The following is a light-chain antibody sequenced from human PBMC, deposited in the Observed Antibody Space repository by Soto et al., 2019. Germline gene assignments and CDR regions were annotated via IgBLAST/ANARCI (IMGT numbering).Light chain of an antibody. V-gene: IGLV2-14*01. CDR1: SSDVGCYNF. J-gene: IGLJ2*01. CDR3: SSYTTTNTLV. CDR2: EVS. Sequence: QSALTQPASVSGSPGQSITISCTGTSSDVGCYNFVSWYQQHPGKAPKLIISEVSNRPSGVSNRFSGSKSGNTASLTISGLQAEDEADYYCSSYTTTNTLVFGGGTKLTVL.